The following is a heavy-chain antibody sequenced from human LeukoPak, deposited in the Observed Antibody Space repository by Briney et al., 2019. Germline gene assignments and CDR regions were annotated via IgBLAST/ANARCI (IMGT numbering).Heavy chain of an antibody. CDR3: ARGYCSGGSCYWDY. D-gene: IGHD2-15*01. Sequence: PSETLSLTCTVSGGSISSYYWSWIRQPPGKGLEWIGYIYYSGSTNYNPSLKSRVTMSVDTSKNQFSLKLSSVTAADTAVYYCARGYCSGGSCYWDYWGQGTLVTVSS. CDR2: IYYSGST. CDR1: GGSISSYY. J-gene: IGHJ4*02. V-gene: IGHV4-59*01.